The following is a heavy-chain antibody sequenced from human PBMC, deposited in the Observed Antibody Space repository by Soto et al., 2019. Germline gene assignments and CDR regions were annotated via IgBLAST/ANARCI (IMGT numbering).Heavy chain of an antibody. V-gene: IGHV1-18*01. CDR2: ISAYNGNT. Sequence: ASVKVSCKASGYTFTSYGISWVRQAPGQGLEWMGWISAYNGNTNYAQKLQGRVTMTTDTSTSTAYMELRSLRSDDTAVYYCAGDRISYDFWSGYYARYFQHWGQGTLVTVSS. CDR1: GYTFTSYG. J-gene: IGHJ1*01. D-gene: IGHD3-3*01. CDR3: AGDRISYDFWSGYYARYFQH.